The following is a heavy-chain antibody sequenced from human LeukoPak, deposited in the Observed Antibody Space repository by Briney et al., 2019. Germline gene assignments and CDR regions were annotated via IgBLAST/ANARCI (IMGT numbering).Heavy chain of an antibody. D-gene: IGHD4-17*01. Sequence: LTGGSLRLSCAASGFTFSTYAMNWVRQAPGKGLEWVSTIINSGGSTYYADSVKGRFTISRDNSKNTLYSQMNSLRAEDTAVYYCAKDIYGDYGGLDYWGQGTLVTVSS. CDR3: AKDIYGDYGGLDY. V-gene: IGHV3-23*01. CDR2: IINSGGST. CDR1: GFTFSTYA. J-gene: IGHJ4*02.